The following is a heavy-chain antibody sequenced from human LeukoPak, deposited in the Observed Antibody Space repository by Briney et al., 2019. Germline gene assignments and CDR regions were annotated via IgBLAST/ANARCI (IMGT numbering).Heavy chain of an antibody. CDR1: GGSISSSGYY. D-gene: IGHD3-22*01. J-gene: IGHJ4*02. CDR3: ARGTYYYDSSGYCLDY. Sequence: MPSETLSLTCTVSGGSISSSGYYWGWIRQPPGKGLEWIGSIYSSGSTYYNPSLKSRVTISINTSKNQFSLKLNSVTAADTAVYYCARGTYYYDSSGYCLDYWGQGTLVTVSS. CDR2: IYSSGST. V-gene: IGHV4-39*07.